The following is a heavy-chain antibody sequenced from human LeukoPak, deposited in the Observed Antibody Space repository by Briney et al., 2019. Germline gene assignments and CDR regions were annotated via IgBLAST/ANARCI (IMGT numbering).Heavy chain of an antibody. Sequence: PGGSLRLSCAASGFTFSSYAMSWVRQAPGKGLEWVSAISGGGGSTYYADSVKGRFTISRDNSKNTLYLQMNSLRAEDTAVYYCAKVVAGNIDYYFDYWGQGILVAVSS. V-gene: IGHV3-23*01. D-gene: IGHD2/OR15-2a*01. CDR1: GFTFSSYA. CDR2: ISGGGGST. J-gene: IGHJ4*02. CDR3: AKVVAGNIDYYFDY.